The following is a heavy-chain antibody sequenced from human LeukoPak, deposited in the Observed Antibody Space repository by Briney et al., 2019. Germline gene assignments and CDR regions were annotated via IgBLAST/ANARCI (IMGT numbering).Heavy chain of an antibody. V-gene: IGHV1-69*05. CDR1: GGTFSSYA. CDR2: IIPIFGTA. D-gene: IGHD6-13*01. J-gene: IGHJ3*02. Sequence: SVKVSCKASGGTFSSYAISWVRQAPGQGLEWMGGIIPIFGTANYAQKFQGRVTITTDESTSTAYMELSSLRSEDTAVYYCARGQQLLMFFDAFDIWGQGTMVTVSS. CDR3: ARGQQLLMFFDAFDI.